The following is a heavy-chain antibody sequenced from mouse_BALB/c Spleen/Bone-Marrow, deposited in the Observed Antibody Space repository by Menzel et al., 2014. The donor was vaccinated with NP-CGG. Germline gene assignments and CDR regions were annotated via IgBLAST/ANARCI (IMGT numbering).Heavy chain of an antibody. CDR3: ARNWDVGFAY. CDR1: GFDFSRYW. D-gene: IGHD4-1*01. CDR2: INPDSSTI. V-gene: IGHV4-1*02. J-gene: IGHJ3*01. Sequence: EVKLVESGGGLVQPGGSLKLSCAASGFDFSRYWMSWVRQAPGKGLEWIGEINPDSSTINYTPSPKDKFIISRDNAKNTLYLQMSKVRSEDTALYYCARNWDVGFAYWGQGTLVTVSA.